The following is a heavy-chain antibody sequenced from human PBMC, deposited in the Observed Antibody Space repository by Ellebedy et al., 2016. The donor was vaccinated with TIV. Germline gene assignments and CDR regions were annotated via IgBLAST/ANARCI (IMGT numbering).Heavy chain of an antibody. CDR1: VYTFTDYY. CDR2: INPNSCDT. D-gene: IGHD6-19*01. V-gene: IGHV1-2*02. CDR3: ARDPNPGSGGWSSFFDS. J-gene: IGHJ4*02. Sequence: SVKVSCXASVYTFTDYYIHWVRQAPGQGLEWMGCINPNSCDTDYAPKFQGRVTVTRDTSIGTAYMDLSRLRSDDTAVYYCARDPNPGSGGWSSFFDSWGQGTLVTVSS.